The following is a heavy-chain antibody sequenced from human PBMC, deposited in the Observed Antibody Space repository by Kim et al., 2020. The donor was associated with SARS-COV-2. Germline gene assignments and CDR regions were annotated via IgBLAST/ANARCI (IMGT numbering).Heavy chain of an antibody. Sequence: GGSLRLSCAASGFTFDDYAMHWVRQAPGKGLEWVSGISWNSGSIGYADSVKGRFTISRDNAKNSLYLQMNSLRAEDTALYYCAKGGLEVRNGMDVWGQGTTVTVSS. V-gene: IGHV3-9*01. J-gene: IGHJ6*02. CDR2: ISWNSGSI. CDR1: GFTFDDYA. D-gene: IGHD3-10*01. CDR3: AKGGLEVRNGMDV.